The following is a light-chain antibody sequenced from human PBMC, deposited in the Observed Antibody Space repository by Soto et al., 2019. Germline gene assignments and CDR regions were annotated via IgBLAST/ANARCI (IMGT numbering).Light chain of an antibody. CDR2: EVS. Sequence: QSALTQPASVSGSPGQSITISCTGTSSDVGSYNYVSWYQQHPGKAPKVIIYEVSNRPSGVSNRFSGSKSGKTASLTISGLQAEDEADYYCSSDTSSSTLVFGGGTKLTVL. J-gene: IGLJ2*01. CDR3: SSDTSSSTLV. CDR1: SSDVGSYNY. V-gene: IGLV2-14*01.